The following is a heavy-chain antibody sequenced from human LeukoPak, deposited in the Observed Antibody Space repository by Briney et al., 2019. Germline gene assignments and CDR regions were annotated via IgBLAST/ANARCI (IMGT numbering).Heavy chain of an antibody. CDR1: GFTFSSYG. D-gene: IGHD3-22*01. J-gene: IGHJ4*02. CDR2: ISYDGSNK. Sequence: GGSLRLSCAASGFTFSSYGMHWVRQAPGKGLEWVAVISYDGSNKYYADSVKGRFTIPRDNSENTLYLQMNSLRAEDTAFYYCAKDLSYYDSSGYYWGQGTLVTVSS. CDR3: AKDLSYYDSSGYY. V-gene: IGHV3-30*18.